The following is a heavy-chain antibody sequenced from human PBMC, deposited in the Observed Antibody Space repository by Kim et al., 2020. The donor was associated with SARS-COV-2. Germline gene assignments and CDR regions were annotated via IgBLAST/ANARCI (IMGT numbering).Heavy chain of an antibody. CDR2: IKSKTDGGTT. CDR3: TTDRVFYSSSWFEYYYYYGMDV. J-gene: IGHJ6*02. D-gene: IGHD6-13*01. CDR1: GFTFSNAW. V-gene: IGHV3-15*01. Sequence: GGSLRLSCAASGFTFSNAWMSWVRQAPGKGLEWVGRIKSKTDGGTTDYAAPVKGRFTISRDDSKNTLYLQMNSLKTEDTAVYYCTTDRVFYSSSWFEYYYYYGMDVWCQGTTVTVSS.